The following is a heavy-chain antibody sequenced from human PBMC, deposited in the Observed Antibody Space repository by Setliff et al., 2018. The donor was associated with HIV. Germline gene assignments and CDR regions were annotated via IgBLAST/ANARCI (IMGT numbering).Heavy chain of an antibody. CDR1: GGSISSGSYY. Sequence: PSETLSLTCTVSGGSISSGSYYWTWIRQPAGKGLEWIGHLYTSGDTNYNPSLRSRVTISVDTSKNQFSLKLSSVTAADTAVYYCARASMVRGVIITSHWFDPWGQGALVTVSS. CDR2: LYTSGDT. J-gene: IGHJ5*02. V-gene: IGHV4-61*09. CDR3: ARASMVRGVIITSHWFDP. D-gene: IGHD3-10*01.